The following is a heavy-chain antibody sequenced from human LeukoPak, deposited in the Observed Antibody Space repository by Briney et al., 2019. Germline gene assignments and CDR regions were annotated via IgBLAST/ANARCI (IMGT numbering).Heavy chain of an antibody. CDR3: ARDLSDYYGSGSYYDRDY. V-gene: IGHV1-2*02. Sequence: GASVKLSCKASGYTFTGYYMHWVRQGPGPGLELVGLINPNSGGTNYAQKLQGRVTMTTDTSTSTAYMELRSLRSDDTAVYYCARDLSDYYGSGSYYDRDYWGQGTLVTVSS. D-gene: IGHD3-10*01. CDR1: GYTFTGYY. CDR2: INPNSGGT. J-gene: IGHJ4*02.